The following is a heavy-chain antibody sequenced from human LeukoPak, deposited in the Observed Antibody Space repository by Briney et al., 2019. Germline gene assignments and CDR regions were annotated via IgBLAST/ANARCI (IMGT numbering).Heavy chain of an antibody. V-gene: IGHV3-23*01. D-gene: IGHD3-10*01. CDR2: ISGSGGST. CDR1: GFTFSSYA. CDR3: AKGEDRTYYYGSGSQPPYDY. J-gene: IGHJ4*02. Sequence: GGSLRLSCAASGFTFSSYAMSWVRQAPGKGLEWVSAISGSGGSTYYADSVKGRFTISRDNSKNTLYLQMNSLRAEDTAVYYCAKGEDRTYYYGSGSQPPYDYWGQGTLVTVSS.